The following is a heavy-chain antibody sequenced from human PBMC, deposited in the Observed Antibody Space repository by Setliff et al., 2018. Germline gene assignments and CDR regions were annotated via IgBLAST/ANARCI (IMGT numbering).Heavy chain of an antibody. D-gene: IGHD3-3*01. CDR3: ARTYNFWSGYFDY. Sequence: LSLTCAVYGGSFSGYYWSWIRQPPGEGLEWIGEINHSGSTNNNPSLKSRVTISVDTSKNQFSLKLSSVTAADTAVYYCARTYNFWSGYFDYWGQGTLVTVSS. V-gene: IGHV4-34*01. CDR2: INHSGST. J-gene: IGHJ4*02. CDR1: GGSFSGYY.